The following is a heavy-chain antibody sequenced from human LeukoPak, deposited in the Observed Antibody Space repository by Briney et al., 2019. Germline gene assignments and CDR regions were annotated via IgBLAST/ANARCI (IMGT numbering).Heavy chain of an antibody. Sequence: GGSLRLSCAASRFTFSSYAMSWVRQAPGKGLEWVSGISASGGSTYYADSVEGRSIISRDNSKNTLYLQVISLRAEDTAVYYCAKEPYSGSQLLDYWGQGTLVTVSS. J-gene: IGHJ4*02. CDR3: AKEPYSGSQLLDY. CDR2: ISASGGST. CDR1: RFTFSSYA. V-gene: IGHV3-23*01. D-gene: IGHD1-26*01.